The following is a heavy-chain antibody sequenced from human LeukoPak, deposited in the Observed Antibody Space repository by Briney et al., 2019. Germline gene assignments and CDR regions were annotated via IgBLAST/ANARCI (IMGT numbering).Heavy chain of an antibody. D-gene: IGHD3-22*01. CDR2: INHSGST. Sequence: SETLSLTCAVYGGSFSGYYWSWIRQPPGKGLEWIGEINHSGSTNYNPSLKSRVTISVDTSKNQFSLKLSPVTAADTAVYYCARDRVNRYYYDSSGYYYVDYYYYYGMDVWGQGTTVTVSS. CDR1: GGSFSGYY. V-gene: IGHV4-34*01. CDR3: ARDRVNRYYYDSSGYYYVDYYYYYGMDV. J-gene: IGHJ6*02.